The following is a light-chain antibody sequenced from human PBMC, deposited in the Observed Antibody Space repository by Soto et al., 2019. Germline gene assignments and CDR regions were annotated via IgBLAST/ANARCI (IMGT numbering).Light chain of an antibody. CDR1: QSVNSIY. V-gene: IGKV3-20*01. Sequence: EIVLTQSPGTLSLSPGERATLSCRASQSVNSIYLAWYQQKPGQAPRLLIYGASSRATGIPDRFSGSGSGXXXXXXXXXXXXEDFAXYYCQQSGSSPRTFGQGTKVEIE. CDR2: GAS. CDR3: QQSGSSPRT. J-gene: IGKJ1*01.